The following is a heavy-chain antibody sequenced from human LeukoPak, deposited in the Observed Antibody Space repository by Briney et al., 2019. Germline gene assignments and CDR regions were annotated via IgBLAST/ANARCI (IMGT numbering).Heavy chain of an antibody. CDR2: INWNGGST. Sequence: PGGSLRLSCAASGFTFDDYGMSWVRQAPGKGLEWVSGINWNGGSTGYADFVKGRFTISRDNAKNSLYLQMNSLRAEDTALYYCARAGILTGYYKHPFDYWGQGTLVTVSS. CDR1: GFTFDDYG. J-gene: IGHJ4*02. CDR3: ARAGILTGYYKHPFDY. V-gene: IGHV3-20*04. D-gene: IGHD3-9*01.